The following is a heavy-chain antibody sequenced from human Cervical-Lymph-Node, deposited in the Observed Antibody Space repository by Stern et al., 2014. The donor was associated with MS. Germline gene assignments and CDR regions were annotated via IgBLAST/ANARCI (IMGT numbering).Heavy chain of an antibody. CDR3: ARLPDAFDI. Sequence: EVHLVESGAEVKKPGESLKISCQASGYSFTKYWIGWVRLMPGKGLEWMGIIYPGDSDARYNPSFQGLVTVSVDTSINTAYMQWSSLKASDTAIYYCARLPDAFDIWGQGTMVTVSS. J-gene: IGHJ3*02. CDR2: IYPGDSDA. CDR1: GYSFTKYW. V-gene: IGHV5-51*01.